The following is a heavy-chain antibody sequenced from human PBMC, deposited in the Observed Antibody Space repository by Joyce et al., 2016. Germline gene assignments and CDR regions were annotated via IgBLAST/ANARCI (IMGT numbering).Heavy chain of an antibody. D-gene: IGHD1-1*01. CDR1: GGSISSYY. CDR2: IYYSGST. Sequence: QVQLQESGPGLVKPSETLSLTCTVTGGSISSYYWICIRQPPGKGLEWIGYIYYSGSTTYNPSLKRRVTISGDTSKNQFSLKLSSVTAADTAVYYCARDPRNWNDGFDPWGQGTLVTVSS. CDR3: ARDPRNWNDGFDP. V-gene: IGHV4-59*01. J-gene: IGHJ5*02.